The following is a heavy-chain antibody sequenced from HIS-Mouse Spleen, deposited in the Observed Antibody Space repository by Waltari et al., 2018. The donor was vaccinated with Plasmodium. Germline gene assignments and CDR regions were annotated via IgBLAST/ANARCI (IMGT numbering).Heavy chain of an antibody. Sequence: QVQLVESGGGVVQPGRSLRLSCAASGFTFNSYAMHWVRQAPGKGLEWVEVISDVGSNKYYADAVKGRFTISRDNSKNTLYLQRNSLRAEDTAVYYCARDRRLAFDYWGQGTLVTVSS. CDR1: GFTFNSYA. V-gene: IGHV3-30-3*01. CDR3: ARDRRLAFDY. CDR2: ISDVGSNK. D-gene: IGHD2-15*01. J-gene: IGHJ4*02.